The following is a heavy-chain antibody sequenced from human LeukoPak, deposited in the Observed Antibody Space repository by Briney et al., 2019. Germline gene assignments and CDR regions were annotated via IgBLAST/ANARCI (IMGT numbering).Heavy chain of an antibody. CDR3: ARVVGATKGGRNWFDP. J-gene: IGHJ5*02. Sequence: ASVKVSCKASGYTFTSYGISWVRQAPGQGLEWMGWISAYNGNTNYAQKLQGRVTMTTDTSTSTAYMELRGLRSDDTAVYYCARVVGATKGGRNWFDPWGQGTLVTVSS. D-gene: IGHD1-26*01. V-gene: IGHV1-18*01. CDR1: GYTFTSYG. CDR2: ISAYNGNT.